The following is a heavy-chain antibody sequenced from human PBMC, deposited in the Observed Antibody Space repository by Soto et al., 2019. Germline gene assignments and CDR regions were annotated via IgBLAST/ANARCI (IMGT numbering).Heavy chain of an antibody. CDR2: IIPVLGTE. V-gene: IGHV1-69*01. J-gene: IGHJ4*02. Sequence: QVQLVQSGAEVKKPGSSVKVSCRASGGTFSSYAINWVRQAPGQGLEWMGGIIPVLGTEDYSQKFQGRVTITADESTSTAYMELSSLRSEDAAVYYCATGTAGDSSGYWAYWGQRTLVTVSS. CDR3: ATGTAGDSSGYWAY. CDR1: GGTFSSYA. D-gene: IGHD3-22*01.